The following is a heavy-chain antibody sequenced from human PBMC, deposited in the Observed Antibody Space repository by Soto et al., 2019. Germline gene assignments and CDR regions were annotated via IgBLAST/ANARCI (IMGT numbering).Heavy chain of an antibody. J-gene: IGHJ6*03. CDR3: ARAGYFTVDRYYFMDV. CDR1: GYTFTSYG. Sequence: QVRLVQSGAEMKKPGASVKVSCKASGYTFTSYGISWVRQAPGQGLKWMGWISAYNGNTNYAQKLQGRVTMTTDTSTSTAYMELRSLRSDDTAVYYCARAGYFTVDRYYFMDVWCKGTTVTVSS. D-gene: IGHD4-17*01. CDR2: ISAYNGNT. V-gene: IGHV1-18*01.